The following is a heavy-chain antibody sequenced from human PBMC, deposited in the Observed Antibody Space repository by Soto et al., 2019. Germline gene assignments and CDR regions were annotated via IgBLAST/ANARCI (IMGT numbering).Heavy chain of an antibody. D-gene: IGHD6-25*01. CDR1: GFTVSDNY. V-gene: IGHV3-53*01. J-gene: IGHJ3*02. CDR3: ARDRSDSSRADSFDI. Sequence: LRLSCAVSGFTVSDNYMSWVRQAPGKGLEWVSVIYRGDATHYADSVKGRFTISRDNSKNTVYLQMNSLRAEDTAVYYCARDRSDSSRADSFDIWGQGTMVTVSS. CDR2: IYRGDAT.